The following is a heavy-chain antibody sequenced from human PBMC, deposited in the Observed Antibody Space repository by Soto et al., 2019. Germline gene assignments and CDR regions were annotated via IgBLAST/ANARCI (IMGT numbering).Heavy chain of an antibody. CDR1: GFNFSVSG. CDR2: IRSKYNNYAT. Sequence: EVQLVESGGSLVQPGGSLRLSCAASGFNFSVSGVHWVRQASGKGLEWVGRIRSKYNNYATVYAASVKGRCNISRDDSKNTAYLQMNSLKTADTDVYYCTRTDLPSSNWFPWFDPWGQGTLVTVSS. CDR3: TRTDLPSSNWFPWFDP. D-gene: IGHD6-13*01. V-gene: IGHV3-73*02. J-gene: IGHJ5*02.